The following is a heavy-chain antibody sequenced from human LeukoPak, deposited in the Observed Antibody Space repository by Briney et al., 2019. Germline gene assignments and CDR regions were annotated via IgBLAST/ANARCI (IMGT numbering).Heavy chain of an antibody. CDR2: INPSGGST. Sequence: ASVKVSCKASGYTFTSYYMHWVRQAPGQGLEWMGIINPSGGSTSHAQKFQGRVTMTRDTSTSTVYMELSSLRSEDTAVYYCARDQGAVALAWDAFDIWGQGTMVTVSS. CDR3: ARDQGAVALAWDAFDI. D-gene: IGHD6-19*01. V-gene: IGHV1-46*03. CDR1: GYTFTSYY. J-gene: IGHJ3*02.